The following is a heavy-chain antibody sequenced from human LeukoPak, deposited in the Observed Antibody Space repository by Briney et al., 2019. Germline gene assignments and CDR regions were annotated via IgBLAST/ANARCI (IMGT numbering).Heavy chain of an antibody. D-gene: IGHD6-19*01. CDR2: ISGDGGST. CDR1: GFTFDDYA. J-gene: IGHJ3*02. Sequence: PGGSLRLSCAASGFTFDDYAMHWVRQAPGKGLEGVSLISGDGGSTYYADSVKGRFTISRDNSKTSLYLQMSSLRTEDTALYYCAKEGIAVAGGAFDIWGQGTMVTVSS. V-gene: IGHV3-43*02. CDR3: AKEGIAVAGGAFDI.